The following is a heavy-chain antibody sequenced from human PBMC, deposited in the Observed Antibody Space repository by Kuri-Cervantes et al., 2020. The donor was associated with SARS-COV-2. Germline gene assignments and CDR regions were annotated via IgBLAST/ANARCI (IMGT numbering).Heavy chain of an antibody. CDR1: GFTVANYY. V-gene: IGHV3-53*01. D-gene: IGHD6-19*01. Sequence: GGSLRLSCAGSGFTVANYYMSWVRQAPGKGLEWVSILYGGDKTDYADSVKGRFTISRGNSKNTLLLQMDSLRADDTAVYYCARDRDSNGWLGAYDIWGQGTMVTVSS. J-gene: IGHJ3*02. CDR3: ARDRDSNGWLGAYDI. CDR2: LYGGDKT.